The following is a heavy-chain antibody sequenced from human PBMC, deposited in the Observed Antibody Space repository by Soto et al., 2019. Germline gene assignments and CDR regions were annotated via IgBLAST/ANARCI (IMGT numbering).Heavy chain of an antibody. J-gene: IGHJ4*02. V-gene: IGHV3-23*01. Sequence: PGGSLRLSGAASGVTFSSYAMSWVRQAPGKGLEWVSAISGSGGSTYYADSVKGRFTISRDNSKNTLYLQMNSLRAEDTAVYYCAKINSGSYYPFDYWGQGTLVTVSS. D-gene: IGHD1-26*01. CDR2: ISGSGGST. CDR3: AKINSGSYYPFDY. CDR1: GVTFSSYA.